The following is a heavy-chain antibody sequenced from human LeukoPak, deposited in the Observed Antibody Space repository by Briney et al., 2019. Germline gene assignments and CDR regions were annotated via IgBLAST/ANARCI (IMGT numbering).Heavy chain of an antibody. Sequence: SETLSLTCTVSGYSISSGYYWGWIRQPPGKGLEWIGSIYHSGSTYYNPSLKSRVTISVDTSKNQFSLKLSSVTAADTAVYFCATSSSYYVLDYWGQGTLVTVSS. CDR2: IYHSGST. CDR3: ATSSSYYVLDY. CDR1: GYSISSGYY. D-gene: IGHD1-26*01. J-gene: IGHJ4*02. V-gene: IGHV4-38-2*02.